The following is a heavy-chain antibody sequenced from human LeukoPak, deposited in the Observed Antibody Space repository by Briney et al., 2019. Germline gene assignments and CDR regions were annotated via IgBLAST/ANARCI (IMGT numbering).Heavy chain of an antibody. CDR1: GFTFSSYS. CDR2: ISSSSSTI. Sequence: GGSLRLSCAASGFTFSSYSMNWVRQAPGKGLEWVSYISSSSSTIYYADSVKGRFTISRDNAKNSLYLQMNRLRAEDTAVYYCATGGYSYGGAFDIWGQGTMVTVSS. V-gene: IGHV3-48*04. CDR3: ATGGYSYGGAFDI. J-gene: IGHJ3*02. D-gene: IGHD5-18*01.